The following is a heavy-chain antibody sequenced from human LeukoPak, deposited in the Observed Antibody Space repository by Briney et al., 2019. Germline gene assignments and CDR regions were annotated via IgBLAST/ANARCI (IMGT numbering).Heavy chain of an antibody. V-gene: IGHV3-23*01. Sequence: GGSLRLSCAASGFTFSSYAVSWVRQAPGKGLEWVSAISGSGGSTYYADSVKGRFTISRDNSENTLYLQMNSLRAEDTAVYYCAKDPTTRGATRYFQHWGQGTLVTVSS. CDR1: GFTFSSYA. J-gene: IGHJ1*01. CDR3: AKDPTTRGATRYFQH. D-gene: IGHD1-26*01. CDR2: ISGSGGST.